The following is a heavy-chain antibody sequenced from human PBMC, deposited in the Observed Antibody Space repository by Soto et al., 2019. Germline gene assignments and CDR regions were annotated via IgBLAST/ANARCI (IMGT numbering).Heavy chain of an antibody. D-gene: IGHD6-19*01. V-gene: IGHV3-30*18. J-gene: IGHJ4*02. CDR2: ISHDGSNK. CDR1: GFTFSSYG. Sequence: GGSLRLSCAASGFTFSSYGMHWVRQAPGKGLEWVAVISHDGSNKYYVDSVKGRFTISRDNSKNTLYLQMNSLRAEDTAVYYCAKGYSSGYNFFDYWGQGTLVTVSS. CDR3: AKGYSSGYNFFDY.